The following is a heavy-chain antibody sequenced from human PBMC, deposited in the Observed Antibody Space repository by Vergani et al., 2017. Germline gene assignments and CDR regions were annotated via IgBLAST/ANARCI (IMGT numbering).Heavy chain of an antibody. D-gene: IGHD4-17*01. CDR1: GGSISSGGYY. Sequence: QVQLQESGPGLVKPSQTLSLTCTVSGGSISSGGYYWSWIRQHPGKGLEWIGYIYYSGSTYYTPSLKSRVTISVDTSKNQFSLKLSSVTAADTAVYYCARDIRPGNHDYGDPGWFDPWGQGTLVTVSS. CDR3: ARDIRPGNHDYGDPGWFDP. CDR2: IYYSGST. J-gene: IGHJ5*02. V-gene: IGHV4-31*03.